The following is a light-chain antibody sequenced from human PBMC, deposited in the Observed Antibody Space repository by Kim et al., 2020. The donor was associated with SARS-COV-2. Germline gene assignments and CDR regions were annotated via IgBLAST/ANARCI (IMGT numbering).Light chain of an antibody. CDR2: SNN. J-gene: IGLJ2*01. V-gene: IGLV1-44*01. CDR3: ATWDDSLNGVV. Sequence: GQRVIISFSGCSSNIGRNVINGYPQFPGTAPKVLLYSNNERPSGVPDRFSVSKSGTSASLAITGLQPEDEAEYHCATWDDSLNGVVFGGGTKVTVL. CDR1: SSNIGRNV.